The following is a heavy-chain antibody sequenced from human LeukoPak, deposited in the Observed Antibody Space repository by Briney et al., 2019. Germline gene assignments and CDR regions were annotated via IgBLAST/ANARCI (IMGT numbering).Heavy chain of an antibody. D-gene: IGHD2-15*01. V-gene: IGHV4-59*08. Sequence: SETLSLTCTVSGGSMSGYYWSWIRQPPGKGLEWIGTISYSGNTDYNPSLRSRVTISVDTSNNQFSLRLGSVTAADTAVYHCARHCCSGPAKRVFDIWGQGTMVTVSS. CDR3: ARHCCSGPAKRVFDI. J-gene: IGHJ3*02. CDR2: ISYSGNT. CDR1: GGSMSGYY.